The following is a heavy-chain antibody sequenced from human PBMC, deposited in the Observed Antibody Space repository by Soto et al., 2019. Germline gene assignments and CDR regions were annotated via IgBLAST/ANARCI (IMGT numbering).Heavy chain of an antibody. CDR3: ARDKYAAAADYYYYGTDV. Sequence: QVQLVESGGGLVKPGGSLRVSCAASGFTFSDYYMSWIRQAPGKGLEWVSYISSSGSTIYYADSVKGRFTISRDNAKNLLYLQMNSLRAEDTAVYYCARDKYAAAADYYYYGTDVWGQGTTVTVSS. D-gene: IGHD6-13*01. CDR1: GFTFSDYY. CDR2: ISSSGSTI. J-gene: IGHJ6*02. V-gene: IGHV3-11*01.